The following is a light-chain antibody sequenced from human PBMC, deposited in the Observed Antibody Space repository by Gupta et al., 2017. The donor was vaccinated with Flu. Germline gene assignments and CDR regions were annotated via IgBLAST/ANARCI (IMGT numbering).Light chain of an antibody. CDR2: EDN. CDR3: ATWDNSLVTGV. J-gene: IGLJ3*02. V-gene: IGLV1-51*02. CDR1: SANIGNNY. Sequence: VFTLPPSVSAAAGQKVTISCSGSSANIGNNYVSWYQYVPGTAPQLLIHEDNRRPSGIPDRISGSKSGTSATLAITGLQTGDEAYYYCATWDNSLVTGVFGGGTKLTVL.